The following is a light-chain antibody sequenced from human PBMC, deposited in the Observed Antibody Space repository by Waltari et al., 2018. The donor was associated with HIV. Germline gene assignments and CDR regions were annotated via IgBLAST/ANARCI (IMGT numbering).Light chain of an antibody. V-gene: IGLV2-23*02. CDR3: CSYAGSSTFVV. CDR1: SSDVGSYYL. Sequence: QSALTQPASVSGSPGQSITISCTGTSSDVGSYYLVSWYQQHSGKAPKLMIYEVSKRPSGVSNRFSGSKSGNTASLTISGLQAEDEADYYCCSYAGSSTFVVFGGGTKLTVL. J-gene: IGLJ2*01. CDR2: EVS.